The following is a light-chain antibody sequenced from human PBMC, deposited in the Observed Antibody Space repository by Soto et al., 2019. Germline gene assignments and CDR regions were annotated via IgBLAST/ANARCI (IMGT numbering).Light chain of an antibody. J-gene: IGLJ2*01. CDR3: QVCDSSSDVV. CDR1: NIGRKS. V-gene: IGLV3-21*02. CDR2: DDS. Sequence: SYELPQPPSVSVAPGQTARITCGGNNIGRKSVHWYQQKPGQAPVLVVYDDSDRRSGIPERFSGSNSGNTATLTISSVEAGDEADYYCQVCDSSSDVVFGGGTKVTVL.